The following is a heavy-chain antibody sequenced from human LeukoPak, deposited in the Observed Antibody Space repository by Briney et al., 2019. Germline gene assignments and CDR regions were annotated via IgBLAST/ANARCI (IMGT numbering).Heavy chain of an antibody. D-gene: IGHD5-18*01. Sequence: GASVKVSCKASGYTFMRYGISWVRRAPGQGLEWMGWISAHNGNTDYAQKLQGRVTMTTNTPTHTAYRELRSLRSDDTAVYYCARVGLQLWLLHYWGQGTLVTVSS. CDR1: GYTFMRYG. CDR3: ARVGLQLWLLHY. V-gene: IGHV1-18*01. CDR2: ISAHNGNT. J-gene: IGHJ4*02.